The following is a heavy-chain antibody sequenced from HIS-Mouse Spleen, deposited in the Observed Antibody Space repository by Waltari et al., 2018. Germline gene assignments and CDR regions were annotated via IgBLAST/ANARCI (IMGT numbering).Heavy chain of an antibody. CDR1: GYTFTGYY. CDR2: MNPNSGGT. V-gene: IGHV1-2*02. D-gene: IGHD7-27*01. CDR3: ARDVPNWGAFDI. Sequence: QVQLVQSGAEVKKPGASVKVSCKASGYTFTGYYMHWVRQAPGQGLEWMGWMNPNSGGTNYAQKFQGRVTMTSDTSISTAYMELRRLRSDDTAVYYCARDVPNWGAFDIWGQGTTVTVSS. J-gene: IGHJ3*02.